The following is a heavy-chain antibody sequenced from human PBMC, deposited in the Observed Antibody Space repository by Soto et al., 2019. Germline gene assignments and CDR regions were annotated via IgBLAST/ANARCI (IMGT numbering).Heavy chain of an antibody. Sequence: ASVKVSCKASGYTFTSYGISWVRQAPGQGLEWMGWISAYNGNTNYAQKLQGRVTMTTDTSTSTAYMELRSLRSDDTAVYYCARGLEGSGSYYQTFDYWGQRTLVTVSS. CDR1: GYTFTSYG. CDR2: ISAYNGNT. D-gene: IGHD3-10*01. V-gene: IGHV1-18*01. J-gene: IGHJ4*02. CDR3: ARGLEGSGSYYQTFDY.